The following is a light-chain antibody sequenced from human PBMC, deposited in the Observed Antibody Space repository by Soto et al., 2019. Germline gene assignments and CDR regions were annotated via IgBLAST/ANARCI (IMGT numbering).Light chain of an antibody. V-gene: IGLV2-14*01. CDR2: DVS. Sequence: QSALTQPASVSGSPGQSITISCTGTSSDIGVYNHVSWYQQHPGKAPKLMIYDVSNRPSGVSNRFSGSKSGNTASLTISGLQPEDEADYYRSSFTSTSTNNVFGTGTKVTVL. CDR3: SSFTSTSTNNV. CDR1: SSDIGVYNH. J-gene: IGLJ1*01.